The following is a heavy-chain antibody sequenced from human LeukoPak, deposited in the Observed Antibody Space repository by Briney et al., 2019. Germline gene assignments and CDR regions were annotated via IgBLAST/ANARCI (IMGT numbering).Heavy chain of an antibody. V-gene: IGHV1-46*01. CDR2: INPSGGST. CDR1: GYTFTSYY. J-gene: IGHJ6*03. CDR3: ARDFRYDFPYYYYYMDV. Sequence: ASVKVSCKASGYTFTSYYMHWVRQAPGQGLEWMGIINPSGGSTSYAQKFQGRVTMTRDMSTSTVYMELSSLRSEDTAVYYCARDFRYDFPYYYYYMDVWGKGTTVTVSS. D-gene: IGHD3-3*01.